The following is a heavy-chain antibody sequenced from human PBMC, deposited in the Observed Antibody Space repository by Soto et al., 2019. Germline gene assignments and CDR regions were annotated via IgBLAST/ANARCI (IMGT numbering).Heavy chain of an antibody. CDR2: ISGFNGNT. CDR1: GYTFSRYG. J-gene: IGHJ4*02. V-gene: IGHV1-18*04. CDR3: ARASTYSTHWSFDN. Sequence: ASVKISCKASGYTFSRYGISWVREAPGQGLEWMGWISGFNGNTKESEKFEGRVTLTTDTTANTAHMELRGLRSDDTAVYYCARASTYSTHWSFDNWGKGTLVPVCS. D-gene: IGHD6-13*01.